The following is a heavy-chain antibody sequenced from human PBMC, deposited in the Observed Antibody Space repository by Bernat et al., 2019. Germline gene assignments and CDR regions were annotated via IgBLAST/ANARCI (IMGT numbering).Heavy chain of an antibody. J-gene: IGHJ2*01. CDR3: TTDVLDCSGGSCYNWYFDL. V-gene: IGHV3-15*01. CDR2: IQSKTGGGTA. D-gene: IGHD2-15*01. Sequence: EVQLVESGGGLVKPGGSLTLSCAASGFTFSDAWMSWVRQAPWKGLEWVGRIQSKTGGGTADYAAPVKGRFTISRDDSKDTLYLQMNSLETDDTAVYYCTTDVLDCSGGSCYNWYFDLWGRGTLVTVSS. CDR1: GFTFSDAW.